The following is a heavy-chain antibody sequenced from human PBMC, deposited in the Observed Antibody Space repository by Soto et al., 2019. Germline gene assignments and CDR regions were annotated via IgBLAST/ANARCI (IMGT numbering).Heavy chain of an antibody. CDR2: IYHSGST. CDR3: AAGGGLPRYY. CDR1: GGSISIGGYF. J-gene: IGHJ4*02. Sequence: PSETLSLTCAVSGGSISIGGYFWSWIRQPPGKGLEWIGYIYHSGSTYYNPSLKSRVTISVDRSKNQFSLKLSSVTAADTAVYYCAAGGGLPRYYWGQGTLVTVSS. D-gene: IGHD5-12*01. V-gene: IGHV4-30-2*01.